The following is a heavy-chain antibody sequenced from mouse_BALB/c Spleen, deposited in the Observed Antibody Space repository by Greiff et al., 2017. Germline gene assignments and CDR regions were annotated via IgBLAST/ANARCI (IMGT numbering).Heavy chain of an antibody. CDR3: ARRVFYYGSSYAMAY. J-gene: IGHJ4*01. D-gene: IGHD1-1*01. CDR1: GYTFTSYW. CDR2: INPSTGYT. Sequence: QVQLQQSGAELAKPGASVKMSCKASGYTFTSYWMHWVKQRPGQGLEWIGYINPSTGYTEYNQKFKDKATLTADKSSSTAYMQLSSLTSEDSAVYDCARRVFYYGSSYAMAYWGQGTSVTVSS. V-gene: IGHV1-7*01.